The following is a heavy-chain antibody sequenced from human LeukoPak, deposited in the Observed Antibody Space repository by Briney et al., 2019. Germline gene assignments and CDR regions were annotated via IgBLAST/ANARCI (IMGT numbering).Heavy chain of an antibody. CDR3: ARGLRNYGSGSSDYFDY. J-gene: IGHJ4*02. D-gene: IGHD3-10*01. Sequence: GGSLRLSCAASGFTVSSNYMSWVRQAPGKGLEWVSVIYSGGSTYYADSVKGRFTISRDNSKNTLYLQMNSLRAEDTAVYYCARGLRNYGSGSSDYFDYWGQGTLVTVSS. CDR1: GFTVSSNY. CDR2: IYSGGST. V-gene: IGHV3-53*01.